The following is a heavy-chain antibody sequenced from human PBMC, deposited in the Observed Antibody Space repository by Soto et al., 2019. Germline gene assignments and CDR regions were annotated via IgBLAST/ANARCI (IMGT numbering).Heavy chain of an antibody. CDR3: ARLNGRRYFYMDV. D-gene: IGHD3-9*01. J-gene: IGHJ6*03. CDR2: IYGGGST. Sequence: EVQLVESGGGLVQPGGSLRLSCAASGFTVSGTYMNWVRQAPGKGLEWVSTIYGGGSTFFADSVRGRFTISRDSSKNTLYLQMNSMRAEDTAVYYCARLNGRRYFYMDVWGNGATVTVSS. V-gene: IGHV3-66*01. CDR1: GFTVSGTY.